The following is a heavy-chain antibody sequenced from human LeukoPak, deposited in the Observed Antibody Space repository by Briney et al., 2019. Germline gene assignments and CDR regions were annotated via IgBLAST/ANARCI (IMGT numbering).Heavy chain of an antibody. CDR2: INHRGDT. CDR3: ARGPTISEAGYFEY. V-gene: IGHV4-34*01. D-gene: IGHD2-15*01. J-gene: IGHJ4*03. CDR1: GRSYSAHD. Sequence: KPSETLSLTCAVYGRSYSAHDWSWIRESPGKGLEWIAEINHRGDTNYNPSVKSRVSISVDTSKNQFSLKVTSLTAADTAVYYCARGPTISEAGYFEYWGHGNLVSVSS.